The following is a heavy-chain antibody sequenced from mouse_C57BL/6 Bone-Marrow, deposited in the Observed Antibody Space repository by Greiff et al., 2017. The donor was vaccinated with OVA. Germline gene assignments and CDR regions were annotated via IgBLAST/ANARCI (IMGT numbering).Heavy chain of an antibody. CDR2: IDPENGDT. Sequence: VQLQQSGAELVRPGASVKLSCTASGFNIKDDYMHWVKQRPEQGLEWIGWIDPENGDTEYASKFQGKATITADTSSNTAYLQLSSLTSEDSAVYDCARERIRWLPLDDWGQGTTLTVSS. V-gene: IGHV14-4*01. J-gene: IGHJ2*01. CDR1: GFNIKDDY. CDR3: ARERIRWLPLDD. D-gene: IGHD2-3*01.